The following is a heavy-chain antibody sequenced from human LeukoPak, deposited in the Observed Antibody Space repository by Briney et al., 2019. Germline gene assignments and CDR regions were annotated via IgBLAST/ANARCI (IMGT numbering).Heavy chain of an antibody. CDR2: TYYRSKWYY. CDR1: GDSVSGISVA. Sequence: SQTLSLTCAISGDSVSGISVAWNWIRQSPSRGLEWLGRTYYRSKWYYEYAISVKSRINISPDTSKNQFSLQLTSVTPEDTAVYYCSLARSEYHYGMDVWGQGTTVTVSS. J-gene: IGHJ6*02. CDR3: SLARSEYHYGMDV. V-gene: IGHV6-1*01.